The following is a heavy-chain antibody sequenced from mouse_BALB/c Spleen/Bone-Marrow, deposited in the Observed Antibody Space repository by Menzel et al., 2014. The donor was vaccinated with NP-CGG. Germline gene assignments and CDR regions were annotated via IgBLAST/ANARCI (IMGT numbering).Heavy chain of an antibody. CDR2: IDPANGNT. CDR3: ARNGYYVYYYAMDY. CDR1: GFNIKDTY. D-gene: IGHD2-3*01. J-gene: IGHJ4*01. V-gene: IGHV14-3*02. Sequence: EVQLQQSGAELVKPGASVKLSCTASGFNIKDTYMHWVKQRPEQGLERIGRIDPANGNTKYDPKFQGKATITADTSSNTAYLQLSSLTSEDTAVYYCARNGYYVYYYAMDYWGQGTSVTVSS.